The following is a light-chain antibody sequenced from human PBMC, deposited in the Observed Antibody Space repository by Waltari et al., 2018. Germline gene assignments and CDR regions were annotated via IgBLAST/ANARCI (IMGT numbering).Light chain of an antibody. CDR2: DVS. Sequence: DIQMTQSPSSLSASVGDRVTITCQASQDVSNYVNWYQQRPGKAPKLLIYDVSNWQAGVPSRFSGRGSGTQFTLTISTLQLDDIATYSCQQYYNLPPTFGQGTKLEIK. J-gene: IGKJ2*01. CDR1: QDVSNY. CDR3: QQYYNLPPT. V-gene: IGKV1-33*01.